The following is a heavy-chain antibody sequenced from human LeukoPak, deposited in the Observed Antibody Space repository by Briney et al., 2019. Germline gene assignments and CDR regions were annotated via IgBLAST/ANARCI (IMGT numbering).Heavy chain of an antibody. Sequence: PGGSLRLSCAASGFTFSSYSMNWVRQAPGKGLEWVSSISSSSSYIYYADSVKGRFTISRDNAKNSLYLQMNSLRAEDTAVYYCARGYYYYDSPAYNWFDPWGQGTLVTVSS. CDR1: GFTFSSYS. V-gene: IGHV3-21*01. D-gene: IGHD3-22*01. J-gene: IGHJ5*02. CDR3: ARGYYYYDSPAYNWFDP. CDR2: ISSSSSYI.